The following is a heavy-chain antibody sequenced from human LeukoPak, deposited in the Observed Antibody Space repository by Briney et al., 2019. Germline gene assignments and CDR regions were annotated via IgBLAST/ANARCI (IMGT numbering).Heavy chain of an antibody. CDR3: ANRINYGDLSNWFDP. CDR1: GGSISSYY. Sequence: SETLSLTCTVSGGSISSYYWSWIRQPPGKGLEWIGYIYYSGSTNYNPSLKSRVTISVDTSKNQFSLKLSSVTAADTAVYYCANRINYGDLSNWFDPWGQGTLVTVSS. J-gene: IGHJ5*02. D-gene: IGHD4-17*01. CDR2: IYYSGST. V-gene: IGHV4-59*12.